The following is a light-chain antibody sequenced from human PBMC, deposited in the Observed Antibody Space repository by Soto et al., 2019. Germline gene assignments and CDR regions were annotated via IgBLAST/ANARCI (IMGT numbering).Light chain of an antibody. Sequence: QSALTQSASVSGSPGQSITISCTGTSSDVGGYNYVSWYQQHPGKAPKLMIYDVSNRPSGVSNRFSGSKSGNTASLTISGLQAEDEADYYCYSYTSSTPLVFGGGTKLTVL. CDR2: DVS. CDR3: YSYTSSTPLV. V-gene: IGLV2-14*01. J-gene: IGLJ3*02. CDR1: SSDVGGYNY.